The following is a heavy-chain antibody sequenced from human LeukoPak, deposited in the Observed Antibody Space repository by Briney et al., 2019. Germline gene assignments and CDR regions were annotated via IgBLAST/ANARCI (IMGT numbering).Heavy chain of an antibody. J-gene: IGHJ4*02. Sequence: GGSLRLSCAASGFTFDDYAMHWVRQAPGKGLEWVSGISWNSGSIGYADSVKGRLTISRDNAKNTLYLQMNSLRAEDTALYYCARGLYYTGSGSSPLDYWGQGTLVTVSS. CDR1: GFTFDDYA. CDR2: ISWNSGSI. D-gene: IGHD3-10*01. V-gene: IGHV3-9*01. CDR3: ARGLYYTGSGSSPLDY.